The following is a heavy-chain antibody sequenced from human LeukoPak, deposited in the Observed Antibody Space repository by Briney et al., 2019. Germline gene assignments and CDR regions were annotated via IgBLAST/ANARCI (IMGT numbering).Heavy chain of an antibody. Sequence: SETLSLTCAVYGGSFSGYYWSWIRQPPGKGLEWIGEINHSGSTNYNPSLKSRVTISVDTSKNQFSLKLSSVTAADTAVYYCARCVPRWLVKSWDQGTLVTVSS. V-gene: IGHV4-34*01. CDR2: INHSGST. CDR3: ARCVPRWLVKS. J-gene: IGHJ5*02. CDR1: GGSFSGYY. D-gene: IGHD6-19*01.